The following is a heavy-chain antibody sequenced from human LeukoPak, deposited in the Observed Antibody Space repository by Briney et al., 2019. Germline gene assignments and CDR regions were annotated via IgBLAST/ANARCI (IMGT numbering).Heavy chain of an antibody. CDR3: ARERWLQPDY. V-gene: IGHV3-7*01. Sequence: PGGSLRLSCAASGFTFTTYWMSWVRQAPGKGLEWVANIANAGSNKYYVDSVKGRFTISRDNAKNSLYLQMNSLRAEDTAVYYCARERWLQPDYWGQGILVTVSS. CDR2: IANAGSNK. J-gene: IGHJ4*02. CDR1: GFTFTTYW. D-gene: IGHD5-24*01.